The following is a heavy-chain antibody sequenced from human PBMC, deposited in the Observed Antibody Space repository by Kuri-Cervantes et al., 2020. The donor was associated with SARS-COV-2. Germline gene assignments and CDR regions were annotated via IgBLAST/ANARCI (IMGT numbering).Heavy chain of an antibody. V-gene: IGHV1-69*06. CDR1: GGTFSSYA. D-gene: IGHD6-19*01. CDR3: ARGWHSSGWSFDY. Sequence: SVKVSCKASGGTFSSYAISWVRQAPGQGLEWMGGIIPIFGTANYAQKLQGRVTITADKSTSTAYMELSSLRSEDTAVYYCARGWHSSGWSFDYWGQGTLVTVSS. CDR2: IIPIFGTA. J-gene: IGHJ4*02.